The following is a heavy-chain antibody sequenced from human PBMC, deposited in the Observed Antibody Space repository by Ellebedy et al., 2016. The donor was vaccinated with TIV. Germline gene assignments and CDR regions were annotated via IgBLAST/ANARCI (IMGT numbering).Heavy chain of an antibody. Sequence: PGGSLRLSCAASGFTFSNYAMSWVRQAPGKGLEWVSGISDDGFSTYNADSVKGRFTISRDNSKNTLYLQMNSLRVEDAAIYYCAKRGGSGWYMYPIDYWGHGTLVTVSS. CDR1: GFTFSNYA. J-gene: IGHJ4*01. CDR3: AKRGGSGWYMYPIDY. CDR2: ISDDGFST. D-gene: IGHD6-19*01. V-gene: IGHV3-23*01.